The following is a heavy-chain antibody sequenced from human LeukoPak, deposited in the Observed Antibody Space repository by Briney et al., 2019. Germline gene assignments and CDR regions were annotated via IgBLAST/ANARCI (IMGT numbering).Heavy chain of an antibody. CDR2: IYYSGNT. CDR3: MRHEEEDGYNAKPFDF. V-gene: IGHV4-39*01. D-gene: IGHD5-24*01. J-gene: IGHJ4*02. Sequence: WVRQPPGKGLEWIGTIYYSGNTYYTPSLKSRVTISVDTSKNQFSLRLSSVTAADTAVYFCMRHEEEDGYNAKPFDFWGQGTLVTVSS.